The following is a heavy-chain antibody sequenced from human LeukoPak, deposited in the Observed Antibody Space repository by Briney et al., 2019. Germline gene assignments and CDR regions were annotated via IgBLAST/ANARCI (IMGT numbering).Heavy chain of an antibody. Sequence: PSETLSLTCAVYGGSFSGYYWSWIRQPPGKGLEWIGEINHSGSTNYNPSLKSRVTISVDTSKNQFSLKLSSVSAADTAVYYCARLPSYRGPFDIWGQGTMVTVSS. CDR1: GGSFSGYY. CDR2: INHSGST. V-gene: IGHV4-34*01. J-gene: IGHJ3*02. CDR3: ARLPSYRGPFDI.